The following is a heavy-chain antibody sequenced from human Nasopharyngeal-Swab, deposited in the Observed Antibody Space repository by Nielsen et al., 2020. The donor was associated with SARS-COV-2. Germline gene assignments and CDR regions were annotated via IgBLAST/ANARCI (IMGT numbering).Heavy chain of an antibody. J-gene: IGHJ6*02. Sequence: SETLSLTCTVSGGSISSSSYYWGWFRQPPGKGLEWIGSIYYSGSTYYNPSLKSRVTISVDTSKNQFSLKLSSVTAADTAVYYCARDYYGSGSYDFLGLYYYGMDVWGQGTTVTVSS. CDR1: GGSISSSSYY. V-gene: IGHV4-39*02. CDR2: IYYSGST. CDR3: ARDYYGSGSYDFLGLYYYGMDV. D-gene: IGHD3-10*01.